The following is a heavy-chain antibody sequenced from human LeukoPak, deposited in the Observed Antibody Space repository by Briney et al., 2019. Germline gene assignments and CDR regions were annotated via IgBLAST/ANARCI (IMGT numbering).Heavy chain of an antibody. CDR1: GFTFSDYY. J-gene: IGHJ3*02. CDR3: ARDHHRRLYDSQARDTFDI. V-gene: IGHV3-11*04. D-gene: IGHD3-22*01. CDR2: ISSSSSTI. Sequence: GGSLRLSCAASGFTFSDYYMSWIRQAPGKGLEWVSYISSSSSTIYYADSVKGRFTISRDNAKNSLYLQMNSVRAEDTAVYYCARDHHRRLYDSQARDTFDIWGPGTLVTVSS.